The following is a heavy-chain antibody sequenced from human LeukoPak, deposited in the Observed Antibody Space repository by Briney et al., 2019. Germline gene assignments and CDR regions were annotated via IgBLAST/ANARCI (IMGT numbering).Heavy chain of an antibody. J-gene: IGHJ3*02. CDR2: IYYSGST. Sequence: SETLSLTCAVSGGSISSYYWTWIRQPPGKGLEWIAYIYYSGSTNYNPSLKSRVAISVDTSKNQSSLKLSSVTAADTAVYYCARRVWATTISRDAFDIWGQGTMVTVSS. V-gene: IGHV4-59*01. D-gene: IGHD1-26*01. CDR3: ARRVWATTISRDAFDI. CDR1: GGSISSYY.